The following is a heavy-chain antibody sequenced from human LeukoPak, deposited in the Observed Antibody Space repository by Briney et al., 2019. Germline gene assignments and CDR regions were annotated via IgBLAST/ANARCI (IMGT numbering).Heavy chain of an antibody. CDR2: IYYSGST. CDR3: ARLHYSNYADY. V-gene: IGHV4-59*08. CDR1: GGSISSYY. D-gene: IGHD4-11*01. J-gene: IGHJ4*02. Sequence: SETLSLTCTVSGGSISSYYWSWIRQPPGKGLEWIGYIYYSGSTNYNPSLKSRVTISVDTSKNQFSLKLSSVTAADTAVYYCARLHYSNYADYWGQGTLVTVSS.